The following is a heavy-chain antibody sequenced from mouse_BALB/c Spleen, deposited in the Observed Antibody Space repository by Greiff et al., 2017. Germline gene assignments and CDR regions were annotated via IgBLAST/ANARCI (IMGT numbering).Heavy chain of an antibody. CDR1: GFTFSSYA. J-gene: IGHJ3*01. V-gene: IGHV5-9-4*01. D-gene: IGHD2-14*01. Sequence: EVQRVESGGGLVKPGGSLKLSCAASGFTFSSYAMSWVRQSPEKRLEWVAEISSGGSYTYYPDTVTGRFTISRDNAKNTLYLEMSSLRSEDTAMYYCARENYRYDGTAWFAYWGQGTLVTVSA. CDR2: ISSGGSYT. CDR3: ARENYRYDGTAWFAY.